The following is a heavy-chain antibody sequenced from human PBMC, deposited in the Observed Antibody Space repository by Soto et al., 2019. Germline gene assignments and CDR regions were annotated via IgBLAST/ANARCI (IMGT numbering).Heavy chain of an antibody. Sequence: SETLSLTCAVSGGSISSGGYSWSWIRQPPGKGLEWIGYIYHSGSTYYNPSLKSRVTISVDRSKNQFSLKLSSVTAADTAVYYCARARLNSSGELDYWGQGTLVTVSS. CDR3: ARARLNSSGELDY. CDR1: GGSISSGGYS. J-gene: IGHJ4*02. CDR2: IYHSGST. D-gene: IGHD6-25*01. V-gene: IGHV4-30-2*01.